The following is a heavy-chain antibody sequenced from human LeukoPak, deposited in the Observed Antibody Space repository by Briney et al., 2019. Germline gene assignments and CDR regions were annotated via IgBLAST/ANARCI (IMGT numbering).Heavy chain of an antibody. CDR2: INPSGDST. CDR1: GDTFTSYY. CDR3: ARDVDYGDFGY. D-gene: IGHD4-17*01. Sequence: ASVKVSCKASGDTFTSYYMHWVRQAPGQGLEWMGIINPSGDSTSSAQTFQGRVTMTTDTSTSTAYMELRSLRSDDTAVYYCARDVDYGDFGYWGQGTLVTVSS. J-gene: IGHJ4*02. V-gene: IGHV1-46*01.